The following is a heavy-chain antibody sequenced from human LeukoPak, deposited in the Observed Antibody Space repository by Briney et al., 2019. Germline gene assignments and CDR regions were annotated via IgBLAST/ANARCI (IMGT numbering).Heavy chain of an antibody. CDR3: ARRLPGFLVRGVLNGNWFDP. CDR2: INHSGST. V-gene: IGHV4-34*01. CDR1: GGSISSYY. Sequence: PSETLSLTCTVSGGSISSYYWSWIRQPPGKGLEWIGEINHSGSTKYNPSLKNRVTISVDTSKNQFSLKLSSVTAADTAVYYCARRLPGFLVRGVLNGNWFDPWGQGTLVTVSS. J-gene: IGHJ5*02. D-gene: IGHD3-10*01.